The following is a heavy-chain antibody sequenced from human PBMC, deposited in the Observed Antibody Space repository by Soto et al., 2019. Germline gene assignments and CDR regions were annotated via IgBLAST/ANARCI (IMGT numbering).Heavy chain of an antibody. D-gene: IGHD4-17*01. CDR3: ARKNDYGDYVNFDY. Sequence: PSETLSLTCAVSGGSISSSNWWSWVRQPPGKGLEWIGEIYHSGSTNYNPSLKSRVTISVDKSKNQFSLKLSSATAADTAVYYCARKNDYGDYVNFDYWGQGTLVTVSS. CDR1: GGSISSSNW. V-gene: IGHV4-4*02. CDR2: IYHSGST. J-gene: IGHJ4*02.